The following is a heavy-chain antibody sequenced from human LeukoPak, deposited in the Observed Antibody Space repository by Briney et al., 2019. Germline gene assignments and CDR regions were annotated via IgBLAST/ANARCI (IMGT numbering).Heavy chain of an antibody. CDR3: AKDRGYSGHGAFDM. J-gene: IGHJ3*02. CDR2: ISGSGGST. D-gene: IGHD5-12*01. CDR1: GITFSSYA. V-gene: IGHV3-23*01. Sequence: GGSLRLSCADSGITFSSYAMSWVRQAPGKGLEWVSAISGSGGSTHYADSVKGRFTISRDNSKNTLYLQMNSLRAEDTAVYYCAKDRGYSGHGAFDMWGQGTMVTVS.